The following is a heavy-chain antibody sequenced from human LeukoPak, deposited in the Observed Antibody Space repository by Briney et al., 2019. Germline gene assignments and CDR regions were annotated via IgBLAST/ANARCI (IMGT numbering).Heavy chain of an antibody. Sequence: GGSLRLSCAASEFTFSSYGMHWVRQAPGKGLERVAVIGYDGTNEYYADSVRGRFTISRDNSKNTLYLQMNSLRAEDTAMYYCARGASTLWFGELLPSPPFDYWGQGTLVTVSS. V-gene: IGHV3-33*01. CDR1: EFTFSSYG. J-gene: IGHJ4*02. D-gene: IGHD3-10*01. CDR3: ARGASTLWFGELLPSPPFDY. CDR2: IGYDGTNE.